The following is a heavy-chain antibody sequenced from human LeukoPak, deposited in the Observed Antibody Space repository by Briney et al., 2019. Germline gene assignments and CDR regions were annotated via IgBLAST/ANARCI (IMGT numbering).Heavy chain of an antibody. V-gene: IGHV4-39*07. CDR2: ISYSGTT. Sequence: SETLSLTCTVSGGSISSRSFYWGWIRQPPGKGLEWIGSISYSGTTYYNPSLKSRVTISVDTSKNQFSLKLSSVTAADTAVYYCARDRYYYDSSGYYLFDYWGQGTLVTVSS. J-gene: IGHJ4*02. CDR1: GGSISSRSFY. CDR3: ARDRYYYDSSGYYLFDY. D-gene: IGHD3-22*01.